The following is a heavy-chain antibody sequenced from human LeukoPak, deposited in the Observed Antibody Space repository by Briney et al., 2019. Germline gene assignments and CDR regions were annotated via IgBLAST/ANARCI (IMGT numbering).Heavy chain of an antibody. CDR2: ISSGSSTI. Sequence: SGGSLRLSCAASGFTFSSYSMNCVRQAPGKGLEWVSYISSGSSTIYYADSVRGRFTISRDNAENSLYLQMNSLRDEDTAVYYCARGYGAGRAGFDYWGQGTLVTVSS. D-gene: IGHD4-17*01. CDR1: GFTFSSYS. V-gene: IGHV3-48*02. J-gene: IGHJ4*02. CDR3: ARGYGAGRAGFDY.